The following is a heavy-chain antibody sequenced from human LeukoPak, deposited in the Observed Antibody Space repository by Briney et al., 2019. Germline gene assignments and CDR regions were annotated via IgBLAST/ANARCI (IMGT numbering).Heavy chain of an antibody. J-gene: IGHJ1*01. CDR2: INHSGST. D-gene: IGHD2-2*01. CDR3: ARSPVRVVPAATNFQH. Sequence: SETLSPTCAVYGGSFSGYYWSWIRQPPGKGLEWSGEINHSGSTNYNPSLKSRVTISVDTSKNQFSLKLSSVTAADTAVYYCARSPVRVVPAATNFQHWGQGTLVTVSS. CDR1: GGSFSGYY. V-gene: IGHV4-34*01.